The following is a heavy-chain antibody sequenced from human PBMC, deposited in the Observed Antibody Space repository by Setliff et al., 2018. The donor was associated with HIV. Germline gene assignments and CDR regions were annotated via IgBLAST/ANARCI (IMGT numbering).Heavy chain of an antibody. D-gene: IGHD3-22*01. V-gene: IGHV4-31*03. J-gene: IGHJ4*02. CDR3: AREIPYSYGGRGHPL. CDR2: IYNTGST. CDR1: GGSISSGGFY. Sequence: PSETLSLTCTVTGGSISSGGFYWTWIRQHPGKGLEWIGYIYNTGSTYHSPSLESRVTISIDTSRNQFSLAVSSVTAADTAVSYCAREIPYSYGGRGHPLWGQGTLVTVSS.